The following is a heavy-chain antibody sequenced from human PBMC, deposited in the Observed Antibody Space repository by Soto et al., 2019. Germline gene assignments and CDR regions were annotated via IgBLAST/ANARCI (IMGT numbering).Heavy chain of an antibody. CDR3: ARDGVIAAAGIVGPYYYYGMDV. CDR2: IYYSGST. V-gene: IGHV4-59*01. Sequence: SETLSLTCSVSGGSISSYYWIWIRQPPGKGLEWIGYIYYSGSTNYNPSLKSRVTISVDTSKNQFSLKLSSVTAADTAVYYCARDGVIAAAGIVGPYYYYGMDVWGQGTTVTVSS. J-gene: IGHJ6*02. CDR1: GGSISSYY. D-gene: IGHD6-13*01.